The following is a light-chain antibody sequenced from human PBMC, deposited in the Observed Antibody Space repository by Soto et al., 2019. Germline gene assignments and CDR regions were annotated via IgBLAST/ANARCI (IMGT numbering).Light chain of an antibody. CDR1: RTVKIN. J-gene: IGKJ5*01. V-gene: IGKV3-15*01. CDR2: DEX. Sequence: ELVMTNCPDTLSLSPRERATLSCRASRTVKINLDLYPHKTGQATRLLXXDEXTRATAVPERFSGSGSGREFTLNIISLQPADFAGYYCLQYNNWSTRTFGQGTRLEIK. CDR3: LQYNNWSTRT.